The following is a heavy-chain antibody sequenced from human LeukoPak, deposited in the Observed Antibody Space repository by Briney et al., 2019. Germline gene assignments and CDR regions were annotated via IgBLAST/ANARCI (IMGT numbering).Heavy chain of an antibody. CDR1: GGTFSSYA. D-gene: IGHD5-18*01. CDR3: ASKRGYSYGLDY. CDR2: IIPIFGTA. V-gene: IGHV1-69*13. Sequence: GASVKVSCKASGGTFSSYAISWVRQAPGQGLEWMGGIIPIFGTANYAQKFQGRVTITADESTSTGYMELSSLRSEDTAVYYCASKRGYSYGLDYWDQGTLVTVSS. J-gene: IGHJ4*02.